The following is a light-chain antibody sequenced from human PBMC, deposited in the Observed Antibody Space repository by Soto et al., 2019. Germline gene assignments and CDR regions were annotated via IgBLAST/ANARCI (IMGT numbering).Light chain of an antibody. V-gene: IGKV1-39*01. CDR2: AAS. J-gene: IGKJ1*01. CDR3: QQCYSSNRT. Sequence: DIQMTQSPSTLSASIGDRVTITCRASQTISTYLNWYQQKLGKAPTLLIYAASSLQSGVPSRFSGGGSGTDFTLTISSLQPEDFATYFCQQCYSSNRTFGQGTKVDIK. CDR1: QTISTY.